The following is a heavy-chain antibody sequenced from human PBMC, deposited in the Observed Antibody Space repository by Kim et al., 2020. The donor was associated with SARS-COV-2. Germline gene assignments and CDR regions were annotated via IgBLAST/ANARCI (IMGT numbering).Heavy chain of an antibody. V-gene: IGHV3-21*01. D-gene: IGHD6-19*01. Sequence: IYYADSVNGRFTISVDNAKNSLYLQMNSLRAEDTAVYYCAGDSSGWFYFDYWGQGTLVTVSS. CDR2: I. CDR3: AGDSSGWFYFDY. J-gene: IGHJ4*02.